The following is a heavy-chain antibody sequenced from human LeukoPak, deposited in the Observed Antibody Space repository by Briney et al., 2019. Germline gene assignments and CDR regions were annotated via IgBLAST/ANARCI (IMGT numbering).Heavy chain of an antibody. J-gene: IGHJ6*03. V-gene: IGHV4-59*01. CDR1: GGSISSYY. CDR3: ARAGRGSYGLFSYYYYYMDV. CDR2: IYYSGST. D-gene: IGHD1-26*01. Sequence: SETLSLTCTVSGGSISSYYWSWIRQPPGKGLEWIGYIYYSGSTNYNPSLKSRVTISVDTSKNQFSLKLSSVTAADTAVYYCARAGRGSYGLFSYYYYYMDVWGKGTTVTISS.